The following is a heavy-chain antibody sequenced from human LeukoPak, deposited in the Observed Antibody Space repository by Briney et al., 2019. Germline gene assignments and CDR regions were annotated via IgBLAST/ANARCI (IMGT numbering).Heavy chain of an antibody. Sequence: GGSLRLSCAASGIPFSYAWMTWVCQAPGKGLEWVSSISSSSSYIYYADSVKGRFTISRDNAKNSLYLQMDSLRAEDTAVYYCASAGYGSGSYYDYWGQGTLVTVSS. D-gene: IGHD3-10*01. CDR3: ASAGYGSGSYYDY. J-gene: IGHJ4*02. V-gene: IGHV3-21*01. CDR2: ISSSSSYI. CDR1: GIPFSYAW.